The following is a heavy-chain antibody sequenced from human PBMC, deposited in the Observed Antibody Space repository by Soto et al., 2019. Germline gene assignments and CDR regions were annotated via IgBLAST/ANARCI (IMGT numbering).Heavy chain of an antibody. Sequence: PGGSLRLSCAASGFTFSSHAMSWVLQAPWKGLEWVSAISGSGGSTYYADSVKGRFTISRDNSKNTLYLQMNSLRAEDTAVYYCAKGRRSSSSHYYYGMDVWGQGTTVTVSS. CDR2: ISGSGGST. CDR3: AKGRRSSSSHYYYGMDV. V-gene: IGHV3-23*01. J-gene: IGHJ6*02. CDR1: GFTFSSHA. D-gene: IGHD6-6*01.